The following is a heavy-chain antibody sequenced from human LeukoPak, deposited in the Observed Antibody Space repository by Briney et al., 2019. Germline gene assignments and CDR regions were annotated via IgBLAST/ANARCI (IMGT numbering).Heavy chain of an antibody. Sequence: ASVKVSCKASGYTFTGYYMHCLRQAPGQRLEWMGWINPNSGGTNYAQKLQGRVTMTRDTSINTAYMELSRLRSDDTAVYYCARGVDGTAWFDPWGQGTLVTVSS. D-gene: IGHD6-19*01. J-gene: IGHJ5*02. CDR1: GYTFTGYY. CDR3: ARGVDGTAWFDP. CDR2: INPNSGGT. V-gene: IGHV1-2*02.